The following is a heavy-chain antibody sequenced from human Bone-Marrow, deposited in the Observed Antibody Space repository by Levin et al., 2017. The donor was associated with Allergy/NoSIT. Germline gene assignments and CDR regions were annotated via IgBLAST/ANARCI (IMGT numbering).Heavy chain of an antibody. CDR2: MYYSGIT. J-gene: IGHJ4*02. Sequence: KTSETLSLTCTVSGGSISSGSYYWGWIRQPPGKGLEWIGSMYYSGITYYNPSLKSRVTISVDTSKNQFSLKLSSLTAADTAVYYCARHVWGGASLPTDYWGLGTLVTVSS. CDR1: GGSISSGSYY. V-gene: IGHV4-39*01. D-gene: IGHD3-16*01. CDR3: ARHVWGGASLPTDY.